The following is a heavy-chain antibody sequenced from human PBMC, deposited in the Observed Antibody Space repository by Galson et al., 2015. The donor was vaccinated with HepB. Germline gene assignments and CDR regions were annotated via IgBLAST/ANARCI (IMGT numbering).Heavy chain of an antibody. J-gene: IGHJ6*02. CDR2: TYYRSKWYN. D-gene: IGHD6-19*01. CDR1: GDSVSRRGVT. V-gene: IGHV6-1*01. CDR3: ARDPLAGRAYYYGMYV. Sequence: CAISGDSVSRRGVTWNWIRQSPSSGLEWLGRTYYRSKWYNDYAVSVKSRITINADTSKNQVSLQLNSVTPEDTAVYYCARDPLAGRAYYYGMYVWGQGTTVTVSS.